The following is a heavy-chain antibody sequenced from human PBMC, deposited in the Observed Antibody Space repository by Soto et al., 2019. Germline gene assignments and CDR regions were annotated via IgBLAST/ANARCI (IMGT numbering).Heavy chain of an antibody. D-gene: IGHD3-22*01. CDR2: IYYSGST. Sequence: SETLSLTCTVSGGSMSSSNYYWGWIRQPPGKGLEWIGSIYYSGSTYYNPSLKSRVTISVDTSKNQFSLKLSSVTAADTAVYYCARPRAQYYYDSSDDSGMDVWGQGTTVTVSS. CDR1: GGSMSSSNYY. V-gene: IGHV4-39*01. J-gene: IGHJ6*02. CDR3: ARPRAQYYYDSSDDSGMDV.